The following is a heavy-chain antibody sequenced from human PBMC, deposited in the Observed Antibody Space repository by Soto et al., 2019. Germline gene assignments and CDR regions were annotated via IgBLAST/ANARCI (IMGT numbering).Heavy chain of an antibody. D-gene: IGHD3-10*01. J-gene: IGHJ5*02. Sequence: GGSLRLSCAASKFTFSSYWMHWVRQAPGKGLVWVSRIDPDGITTYYADSVKGRFTISRDNAKNTLYLQLNSLTAEDTAVYYRTSSGSYDIAWFDPWGQGTLVTVSS. V-gene: IGHV3-74*01. CDR1: KFTFSSYW. CDR2: IDPDGITT. CDR3: TSSGSYDIAWFDP.